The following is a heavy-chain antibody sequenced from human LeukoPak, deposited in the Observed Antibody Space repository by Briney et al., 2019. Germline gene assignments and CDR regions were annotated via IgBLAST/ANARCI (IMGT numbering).Heavy chain of an antibody. CDR2: INHSGST. CDR1: GGSFSGYY. D-gene: IGHD4-17*01. J-gene: IGHJ4*02. Sequence: PSETLSLTCAVYGGSFSGYYWRWIRQPPGKGLEWIGEINHSGSTNYNPSLKSRVTISVDTSKNQFSLKLSSVTAADTAVYYCARGTGADYGDPFDCWGQGTLVTVSS. V-gene: IGHV4-34*01. CDR3: ARGTGADYGDPFDC.